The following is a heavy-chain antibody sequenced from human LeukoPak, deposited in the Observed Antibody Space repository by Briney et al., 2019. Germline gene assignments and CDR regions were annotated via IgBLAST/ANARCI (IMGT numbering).Heavy chain of an antibody. CDR3: ARSARDSEYTNMDQ. D-gene: IGHD5-18*01. J-gene: IGHJ4*01. CDR1: GFTVSSNH. V-gene: IGHV3-66*01. Sequence: PGGSLRLSCAASGFTVSSNHITWVRQAPGKGLEWVSVIHNVGPTYYADSVKGRFSISRDNSKNTVSLQMNSLRAEDTAVYYCARSARDSEYTNMDQWGHGTLVTVSS. CDR2: IHNVGPT.